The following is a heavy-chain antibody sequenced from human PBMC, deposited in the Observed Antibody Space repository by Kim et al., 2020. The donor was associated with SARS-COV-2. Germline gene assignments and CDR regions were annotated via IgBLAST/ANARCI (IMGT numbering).Heavy chain of an antibody. D-gene: IGHD5-12*01. V-gene: IGHV4-59*01. CDR1: GGSISSYY. J-gene: IGHJ4*02. CDR2: IYYSGST. CDR3: ARDSSRDGYNLGY. Sequence: SETLSLTCTVSGGSISSYYWSWIRQPPGKGLEWIGYIYYSGSTNYNPSLKSRVTISVDTSKNQFSLKLSSVTAADTAVYYCARDSSRDGYNLGYWGQGTLVTVSS.